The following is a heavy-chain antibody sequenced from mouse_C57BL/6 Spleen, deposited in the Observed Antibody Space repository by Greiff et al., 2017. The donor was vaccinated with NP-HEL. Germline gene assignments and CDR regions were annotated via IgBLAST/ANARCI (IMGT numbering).Heavy chain of an antibody. D-gene: IGHD3-1*01. CDR3: ARLSSSVAY. CDR2: IDPSDSYT. V-gene: IGHV1-69*01. Sequence: VQLQQSGPELVKPGASVKISCKASGYAFSSSWMNWVKQRPGQGLEWIGEIDPSDSYTNYNQKFKGKSTLTVDKSSSTAYMQLSSLTSEDSAVYYCARLSSSVAYWGQGTLVTVSA. J-gene: IGHJ3*01. CDR1: GYAFSSSW.